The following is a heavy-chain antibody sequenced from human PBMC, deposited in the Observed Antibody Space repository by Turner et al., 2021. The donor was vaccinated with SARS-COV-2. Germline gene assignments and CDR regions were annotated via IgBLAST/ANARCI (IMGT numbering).Heavy chain of an antibody. CDR1: GGSISSSSYY. J-gene: IGHJ4*02. D-gene: IGHD5-18*01. Sequence: QLQLQESGPGLVKPSETLSLTCTVSGGSISSSSYYWGWIRQPPGKGLEWIGSSYYSGSTYYNPSLKSRVTISVDTSKNQFSLKLSSVTAADTAVYYCARFEYGYSYDFGFDYWGQGTLVTVSS. CDR3: ARFEYGYSYDFGFDY. V-gene: IGHV4-39*01. CDR2: SYYSGST.